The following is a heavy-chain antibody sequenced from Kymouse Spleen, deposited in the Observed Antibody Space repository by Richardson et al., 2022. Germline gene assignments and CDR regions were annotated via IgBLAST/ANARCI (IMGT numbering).Heavy chain of an antibody. CDR2: IWYDGSNK. CDR1: GFTFSSYG. CDR3: ARDRYNWNDYYYYGMDV. Sequence: QVQLVESGGGVVQPGRSLRLSCAASGFTFSSYGMHWVRQAPGKGLEWVAVIWYDGSNKYYADSVKGRFTISRDNSKNTLYLQMNSLRAEDTAVYYCARDRYNWNDYYYYGMDVWGQGTTVTVSS. J-gene: IGHJ6*02. V-gene: IGHV3-33*01. D-gene: IGHD1-20*01.